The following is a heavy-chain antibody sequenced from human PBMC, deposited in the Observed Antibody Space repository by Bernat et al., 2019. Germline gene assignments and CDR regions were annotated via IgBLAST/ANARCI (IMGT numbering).Heavy chain of an antibody. CDR3: AREGSDTPYNWFDP. V-gene: IGHV3-74*01. Sequence: EVQLVESGGGFVQPGGSLRLSCAASGFTFSNYWMHWVRQAPGKGLVWVSRISSDGSTTSYADSVKGRFTISRDNAKNKLFLQMNSLSAEDTAVYFCAREGSDTPYNWFDPWGQGTLVTVSS. CDR2: ISSDGSTT. D-gene: IGHD5-18*01. CDR1: GFTFSNYW. J-gene: IGHJ5*02.